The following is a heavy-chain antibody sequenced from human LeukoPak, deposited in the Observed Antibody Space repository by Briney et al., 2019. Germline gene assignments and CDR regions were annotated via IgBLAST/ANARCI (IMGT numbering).Heavy chain of an antibody. Sequence: GESLKTSCKGSGYSFTSYWIAWVRQMPGKGLEWMGIIYPGDSDTRYSPSFQGQVIISADKSISTAYLQWSSLKASDTAMYYCARLAGQWLAPHFDYWGQGNLVTVSS. CDR2: IYPGDSDT. CDR1: GYSFTSYW. V-gene: IGHV5-51*01. D-gene: IGHD6-19*01. CDR3: ARLAGQWLAPHFDY. J-gene: IGHJ4*02.